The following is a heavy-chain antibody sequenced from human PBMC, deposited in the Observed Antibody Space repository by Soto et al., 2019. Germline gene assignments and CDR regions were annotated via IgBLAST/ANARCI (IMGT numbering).Heavy chain of an antibody. CDR1: GGSISSGGYY. J-gene: IGHJ6*02. V-gene: IGHV4-31*03. CDR2: IYYSGST. CDR3: ARDGLSYGMDV. Sequence: PSETLSLTCTVSGGSISSGGYYWSWIRQHPGKGLEWIGYIYYSGSTYYNPSLKSRVTISVDTSKNQFSLKLSSVTAADTAVYFCARDGLSYGMDVWGQGTTVTVFS.